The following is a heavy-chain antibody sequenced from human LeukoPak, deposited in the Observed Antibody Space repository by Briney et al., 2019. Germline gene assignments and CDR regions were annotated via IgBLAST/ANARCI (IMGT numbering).Heavy chain of an antibody. V-gene: IGHV5-51*01. CDR2: VYPGDSDT. Sequence: GESLKISCKGSGYNFTTYWIAWVRQMPGKGLEWMGFVYPGDSDTRYSPSFQGQVTISADKSINTAYLQWSSLKASDTAMYYCARQSAGRDGYKDYWGQGTLVTVSS. CDR3: ARQSAGRDGYKDY. CDR1: GYNFTTYW. D-gene: IGHD5-24*01. J-gene: IGHJ4*02.